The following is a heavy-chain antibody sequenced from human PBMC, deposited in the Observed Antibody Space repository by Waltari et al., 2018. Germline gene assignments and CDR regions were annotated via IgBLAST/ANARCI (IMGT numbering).Heavy chain of an antibody. CDR1: GFTFGRSA. CDR2: MSGGGGST. J-gene: IGHJ6*02. CDR3: AKTLSDPSVGGLDV. Sequence: EVQLVESGGGLVQPGGSLRLSCEASGFTFGRSAMTWVRQVPGKGLEWRSAMSGGGGSTDYADSVQGRFIISRDPSKNTLFLQLNSLRVEDTAVYFCAKTLSDPSVGGLDVWGQGTPVTVSS. D-gene: IGHD1-26*01. V-gene: IGHV3-23*04.